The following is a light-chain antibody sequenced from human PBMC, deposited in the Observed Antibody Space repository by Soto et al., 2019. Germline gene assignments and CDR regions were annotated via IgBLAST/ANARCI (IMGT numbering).Light chain of an antibody. CDR3: QQNYRATPWT. V-gene: IGKV1-39*01. CDR1: QSISRY. CDR2: AAS. J-gene: IGKJ1*01. Sequence: DIQMTQSPSSLSASVGDRITITCRESQSISRYLNWYQHKPGKAPKLLINAASSLERGVPSRFSGGGSGTDFTLNISSLQPDDFATYYCQQNYRATPWTFGQGTKVEVK.